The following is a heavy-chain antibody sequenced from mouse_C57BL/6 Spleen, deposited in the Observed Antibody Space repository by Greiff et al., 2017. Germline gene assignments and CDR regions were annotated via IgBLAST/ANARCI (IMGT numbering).Heavy chain of an antibody. J-gene: IGHJ3*01. CDR1: GYTFTTYP. Sequence: VQLVESGAELVKPGASVKMSCKASGYTFTTYPIEWMKQNPGKSLEWIGNFHPYNDDTKYNEKFKGKATLTVEKSSSTVYLELSRLTSDDSAVYYCARAPDGYYGAWFAYWGQGTLVTVSA. CDR2: FHPYNDDT. V-gene: IGHV1-47*01. D-gene: IGHD2-3*01. CDR3: ARAPDGYYGAWFAY.